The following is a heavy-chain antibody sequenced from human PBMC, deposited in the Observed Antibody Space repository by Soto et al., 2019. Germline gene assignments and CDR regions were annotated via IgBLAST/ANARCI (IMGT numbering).Heavy chain of an antibody. Sequence: LSLTCAVYGGSFSGYYWSWIRQPPGKGLEWIGYIYYSGSTNYNPSLKSRVTISVDTSKNQFSLKLSSVTAADTAVYYCARRYGSAFDIWGQGTMVTVSS. CDR3: ARRYGSAFDI. D-gene: IGHD3-10*01. CDR1: GGSFSGYY. CDR2: IYYSGST. V-gene: IGHV4-59*08. J-gene: IGHJ3*02.